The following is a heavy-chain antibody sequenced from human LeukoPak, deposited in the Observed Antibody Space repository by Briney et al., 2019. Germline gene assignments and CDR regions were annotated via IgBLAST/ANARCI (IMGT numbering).Heavy chain of an antibody. CDR3: ASQYSSGWYNAFDI. Sequence: SETLSLTCTVSGGSISSYYWSWIRQPPGKGLEWIGEINHSGSTNYNPSLKSRVTISVDTSKNQFSLKLSSVTAADTAVYYCASQYSSGWYNAFDIWGQGTMVTVSS. V-gene: IGHV4-34*01. J-gene: IGHJ3*02. D-gene: IGHD6-19*01. CDR2: INHSGST. CDR1: GGSISSYY.